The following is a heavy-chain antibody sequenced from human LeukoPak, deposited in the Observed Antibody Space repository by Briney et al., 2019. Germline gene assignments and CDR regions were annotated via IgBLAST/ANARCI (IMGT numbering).Heavy chain of an antibody. D-gene: IGHD1-20*01. Sequence: LETLSLTCTVSGGSNYWSWLRQPPGRGLEWIAYIHYSGSASYNTSLKSRVTRSIDTSSNQLSLKLNSVTAADTAVYYCARHSNWNAGVDWFDPWGQGTLVTVSS. CDR3: ARHSNWNAGVDWFDP. CDR1: GGSNY. J-gene: IGHJ5*02. CDR2: IHYSGSA. V-gene: IGHV4-59*08.